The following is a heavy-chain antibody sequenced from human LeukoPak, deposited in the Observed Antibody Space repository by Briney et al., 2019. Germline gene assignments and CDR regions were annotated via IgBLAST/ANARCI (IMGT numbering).Heavy chain of an antibody. J-gene: IGHJ4*02. V-gene: IGHV3-23*01. CDR3: AKSELIAVAGTFHY. CDR1: GFTFSSYV. Sequence: PGGSLRLSCAASGFTFSSYVMSWVRQAPGKGLEWVSAISGSGDSTYYADSVKGWFTISRDNSKNTLYLQMNSLRAEDTAVYYCAKSELIAVAGTFHYWGQGTLVTVSS. CDR2: ISGSGDST. D-gene: IGHD6-19*01.